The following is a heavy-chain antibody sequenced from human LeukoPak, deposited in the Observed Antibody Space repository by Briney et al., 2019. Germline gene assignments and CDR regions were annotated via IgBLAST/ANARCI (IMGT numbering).Heavy chain of an antibody. V-gene: IGHV4-59*01. Sequence: PSETLSLTCTVSGGSISSYYWSWIRQPPGKGLEWIGYIYYSGSTNYNPSLKSRVTTSVDTSKNQFSLKLSSVTAADTAVYYCARAGYIYYYYGMDVWGQGTTVTVSS. D-gene: IGHD5-24*01. CDR3: ARAGYIYYYYGMDV. CDR1: GGSISSYY. J-gene: IGHJ6*02. CDR2: IYYSGST.